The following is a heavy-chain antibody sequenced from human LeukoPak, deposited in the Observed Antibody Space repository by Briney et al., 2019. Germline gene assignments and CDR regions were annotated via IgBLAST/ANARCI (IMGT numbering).Heavy chain of an antibody. CDR3: AKTNLGYCSSTSCYGNDY. Sequence: PGGSLRLSCAASGFTFSSYGMHWVRQAPGKGLEWVSAISYDGSNKYYADSVKGRFTISRDNSKNTLYLQMNSLRAEETAVYYCAKTNLGYCSSTSCYGNDYWGQGTLVTVSS. D-gene: IGHD2-2*01. CDR2: ISYDGSNK. V-gene: IGHV3-30*18. CDR1: GFTFSSYG. J-gene: IGHJ4*02.